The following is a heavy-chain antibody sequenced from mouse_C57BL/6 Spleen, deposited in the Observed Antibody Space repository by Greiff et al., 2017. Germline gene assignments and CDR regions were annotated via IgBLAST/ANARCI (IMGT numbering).Heavy chain of an antibody. CDR3: ARYGTGHWYFDV. D-gene: IGHD4-1*01. CDR1: GFTFTDYY. CDR2: IRNKANGYTT. V-gene: IGHV7-3*01. Sequence: EVQGVESGGGLVQPGGSLSLSCAASGFTFTDYYMSWVRQPPGKALEWLGFIRNKANGYTTEYSASVKGRFTISRDNSQSILYLQMNALRAEDSATYYCARYGTGHWYFDVWGTGTTVTVSS. J-gene: IGHJ1*03.